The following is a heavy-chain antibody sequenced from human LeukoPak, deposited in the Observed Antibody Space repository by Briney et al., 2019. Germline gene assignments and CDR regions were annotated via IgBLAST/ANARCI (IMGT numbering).Heavy chain of an antibody. CDR1: GFYFANYA. CDR2: TVGGGSPNT. CDR3: TKAPIVSCSGAFCYPFDS. J-gene: IGHJ4*02. V-gene: IGHV3-23*01. Sequence: GGSLRLSCAASGFYFANYAMSWVRQAPGKGLEWVSATVGGGSPNTYHADSVRGRFTISRDNSKNTLFLQMNSLRAEDTAIYYCTKAPIVSCSGAFCYPFDSWGQGTLVTVSS. D-gene: IGHD2-15*01.